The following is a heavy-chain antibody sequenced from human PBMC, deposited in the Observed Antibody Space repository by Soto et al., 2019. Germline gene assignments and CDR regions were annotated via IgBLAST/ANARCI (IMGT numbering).Heavy chain of an antibody. CDR2: ISGSEDRT. CDR1: GSSLRDHA. D-gene: IGHD3-10*01. J-gene: IGHJ4*02. Sequence: LQSGGGVVQPGESLRLSCAASGSSLRDHALSWVRQAPGGGLEWVSGISGSEDRTNYADFVRGRFIISKDRAKNTLYLDMSGLRVDDTAVYFCGRTYTGGWGQGTLVTVSS. CDR3: GRTYTGG. V-gene: IGHV3-23*01.